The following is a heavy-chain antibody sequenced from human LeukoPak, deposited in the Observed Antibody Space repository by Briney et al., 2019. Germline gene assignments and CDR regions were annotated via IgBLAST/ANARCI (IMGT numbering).Heavy chain of an antibody. V-gene: IGHV3-7*01. CDR3: VRQIGGSGSY. Sequence: GGSLRLSCAASGFTFSDYWMTWVRQAPGKGLEWVANIKQDGSVKNYVDSVKGRFTISRDNAKNSLYLQMNSLRAEDMAVYYCVRQIGGSGSYWGQGTLVTVSS. CDR1: GFTFSDYW. D-gene: IGHD3-10*01. CDR2: IKQDGSVK. J-gene: IGHJ4*02.